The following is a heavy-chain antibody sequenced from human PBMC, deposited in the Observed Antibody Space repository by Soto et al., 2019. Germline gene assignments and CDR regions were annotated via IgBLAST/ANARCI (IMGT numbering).Heavy chain of an antibody. CDR2: IYYSGST. Sequence: SETLSLTCPVSGGSISRYYWSWIRRPPGKELQYIGYIYYSGSTNYNPSLKSRVTISDDTSTNQFSLTLSSVTAADTAVYYCARRHGVDIDAYYWGQGILDTVPS. CDR1: GGSISRYY. D-gene: IGHD3-10*01. CDR3: ARRHGVDIDAYY. J-gene: IGHJ4*02. V-gene: IGHV4-59*08.